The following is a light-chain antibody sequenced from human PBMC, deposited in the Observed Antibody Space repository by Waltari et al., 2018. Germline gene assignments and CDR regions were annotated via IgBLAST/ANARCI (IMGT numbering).Light chain of an antibody. Sequence: QSVLTQPPSVSGTPGPRVPISCSGSFSNIGSNSVNWYQQLPGTSPRLLIYNTNQGPSGVPHRFSASKSGTSASLAITGLQSEDEAYYYCAAWDDSLGAVFGGGTKLTVL. V-gene: IGLV1-44*01. CDR1: FSNIGSNS. CDR3: AAWDDSLGAV. J-gene: IGLJ3*02. CDR2: NTN.